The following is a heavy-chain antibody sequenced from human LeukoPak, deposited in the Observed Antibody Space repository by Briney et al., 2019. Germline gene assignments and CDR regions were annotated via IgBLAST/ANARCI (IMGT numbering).Heavy chain of an antibody. CDR1: GGSISSYY. V-gene: IGHV4-4*07. CDR3: ARHLYGSGSYYYYYYYYMDV. Sequence: SETLSLTCTVSGGSISSYYWSWIRQPAGKGLEWIGRIYTSGSTNYNPSLKSRVTMSVDTSKNQFSLKLSSVTAADTAVYYCARHLYGSGSYYYYYYYYMDVWGKGTTVTISS. J-gene: IGHJ6*03. CDR2: IYTSGST. D-gene: IGHD3-10*01.